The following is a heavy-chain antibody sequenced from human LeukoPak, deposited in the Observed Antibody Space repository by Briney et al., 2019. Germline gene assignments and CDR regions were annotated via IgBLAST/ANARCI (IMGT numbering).Heavy chain of an antibody. J-gene: IGHJ4*02. CDR1: GFTFSSYA. CDR2: ISSGDRT. V-gene: IGHV3-23*01. CDR3: AKDATASPYFHWFDN. Sequence: GGSLRLSCAASGFTFSSYAMNWVRQAPGKGLEWVAGISSGDRTFHVESVKGRFTIFRDKSKDTLYLQMNSLRAEDTAVYYCAKDATASPYFHWFDNWGQGTQVIVSS. D-gene: IGHD3-9*01.